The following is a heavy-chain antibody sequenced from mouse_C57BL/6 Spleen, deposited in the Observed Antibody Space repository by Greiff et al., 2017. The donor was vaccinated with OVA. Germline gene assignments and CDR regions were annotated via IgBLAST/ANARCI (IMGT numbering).Heavy chain of an antibody. CDR2: INPSTGGT. J-gene: IGHJ2*01. CDR3: ARGDYGSSLDY. D-gene: IGHD1-1*01. CDR1: GYSFTGYY. Sequence: VQLQQSGPELVKPGASVKISCKASGYSFTGYYMNWVKQSPEKSLEWIGEINPSTGGTTYNQKFKAKATLTVDKSSSTAYMQLKSLTSEDPAVYYCARGDYGSSLDYWGQGTTLTVSS. V-gene: IGHV1-42*01.